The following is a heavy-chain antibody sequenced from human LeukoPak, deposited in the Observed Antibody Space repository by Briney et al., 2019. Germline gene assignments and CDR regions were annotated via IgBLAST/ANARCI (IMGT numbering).Heavy chain of an antibody. CDR3: VKDSSTTSWYFAFDV. J-gene: IGHJ3*01. CDR1: GLIFSSYA. Sequence: GGSLRLSCAASGLIFSSYAMTWVRQTPGKGLEWVSSFGLYGGTTHYADSVKGRFTISRDNSKNTLYLQMTSLRADDTAVYYCVKDSSTTSWYFAFDVWGQGTMVAVSS. D-gene: IGHD2-2*01. V-gene: IGHV3-23*01. CDR2: FGLYGGTT.